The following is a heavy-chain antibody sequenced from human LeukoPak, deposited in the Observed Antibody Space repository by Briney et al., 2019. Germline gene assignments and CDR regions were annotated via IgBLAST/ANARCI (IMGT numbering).Heavy chain of an antibody. CDR3: AKKGQADDDGKPD. D-gene: IGHD1-1*01. V-gene: IGHV3-30*02. J-gene: IGHJ4*02. Sequence: GGSLRLSCAASGFTFSSYGMHWVRQAPGKGLEWVSFIRYDRSNKYYADSVKGRFTISRDNSKNTLYLQMNNLRVDDTAVYYCAKKGQADDDGKPDWGQGTLVTVSS. CDR1: GFTFSSYG. CDR2: IRYDRSNK.